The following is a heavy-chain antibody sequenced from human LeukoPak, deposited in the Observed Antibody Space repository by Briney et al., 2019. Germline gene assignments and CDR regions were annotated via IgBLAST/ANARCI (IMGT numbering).Heavy chain of an antibody. Sequence: GGSLRLSCAASGFTFSNYWVHWVRQAPGKGLVWVSRINSDGSSTSYADSVKGRFTISRDNAKNTLYLQMNSLRAEDTAVYYCARVSSGSYFGYYYYYMDVWGKGTTVTVSS. CDR1: GFTFSNYW. CDR3: ARVSSGSYFGYYYYYMDV. CDR2: INSDGSST. V-gene: IGHV3-74*01. D-gene: IGHD1-26*01. J-gene: IGHJ6*03.